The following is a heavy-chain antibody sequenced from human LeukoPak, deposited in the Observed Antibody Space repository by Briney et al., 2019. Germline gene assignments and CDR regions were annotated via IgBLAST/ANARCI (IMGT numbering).Heavy chain of an antibody. Sequence: ASVKVSCKVSGYTLTELSMHWVRQAPGKGLEWMGGFDPEDGETIYAQKFQGRVTITADESTSTAYMELSSLRSEDTAVYYCARNSIEYSSSSGWFDPWGQGTLVTVSS. J-gene: IGHJ5*02. CDR2: FDPEDGET. D-gene: IGHD6-6*01. CDR3: ARNSIEYSSSSGWFDP. CDR1: GYTLTELS. V-gene: IGHV1-24*01.